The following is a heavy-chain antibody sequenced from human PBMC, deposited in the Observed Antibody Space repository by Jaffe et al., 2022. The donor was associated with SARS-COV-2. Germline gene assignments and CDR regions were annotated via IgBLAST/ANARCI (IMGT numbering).Heavy chain of an antibody. CDR1: GFTFSSYA. CDR3: AKELTGQLALYYYYYGMDV. Sequence: EVQLLESGGGLVQPGGSLRLSCAASGFTFSSYAMSWVRQAPGKGLEWVSAISGSGGSTYYADSVKGRFTISRDNSKNTLYLQMNSLRAEDTAVYYCAKELTGQLALYYYYYGMDVWGQGTTVTVSS. V-gene: IGHV3-23*01. J-gene: IGHJ6*02. CDR2: ISGSGGST. D-gene: IGHD6-13*01.